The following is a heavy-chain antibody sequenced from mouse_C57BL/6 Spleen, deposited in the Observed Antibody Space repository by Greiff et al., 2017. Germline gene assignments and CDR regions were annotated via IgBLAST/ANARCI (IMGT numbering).Heavy chain of an antibody. CDR3: AREGGDYYAMDY. J-gene: IGHJ4*01. CDR1: GYTFTSYG. Sequence: QVQLKESGAELARPGASVKLSCKASGYTFTSYGISWVKQRTGQGLEWIGEIYPRSGNTYYNEKFKGKATLTADKSSSTAYMELRSLTSEDSAVYFCAREGGDYYAMDYWGQGTSVTVSS. CDR2: IYPRSGNT. V-gene: IGHV1-81*01.